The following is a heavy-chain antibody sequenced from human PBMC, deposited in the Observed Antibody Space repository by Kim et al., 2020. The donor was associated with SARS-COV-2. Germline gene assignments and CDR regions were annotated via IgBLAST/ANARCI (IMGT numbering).Heavy chain of an antibody. D-gene: IGHD2-2*01. CDR2: ISYDGSNK. CDR3: ATDQFNQLGYCSSTSCYHYYYYGMDV. Sequence: GGSLRLSCAASGFTFSSYGMHWVRQAPGKGLEWVAVISYDGSNKYYADSVKGRFTISRDNSKNTLYLQMNSLRAEDTAVYYCATDQFNQLGYCSSTSCYHYYYYGMDVWGQGTTVTVSS. CDR1: GFTFSSYG. V-gene: IGHV3-30*03. J-gene: IGHJ6*02.